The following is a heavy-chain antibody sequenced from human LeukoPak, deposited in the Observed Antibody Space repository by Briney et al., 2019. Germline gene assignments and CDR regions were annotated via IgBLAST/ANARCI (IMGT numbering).Heavy chain of an antibody. CDR3: ARDRWQWLASVRFYFDY. CDR1: GYTFTSYG. Sequence: GASVRVSCKASGYTFTSYGISWVRQAPGQGLEWMGLISAYNGNTNYAQKLQGRVTMTTDTSTSTAYMELRSLRSDDTAVYYCARDRWQWLASVRFYFDYWGQGTLVTVSS. J-gene: IGHJ4*02. V-gene: IGHV1-18*01. CDR2: ISAYNGNT. D-gene: IGHD6-19*01.